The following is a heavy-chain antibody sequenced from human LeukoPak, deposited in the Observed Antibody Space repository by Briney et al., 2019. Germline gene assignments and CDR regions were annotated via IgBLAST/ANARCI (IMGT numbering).Heavy chain of an antibody. Sequence: PAGSLRLSCAASGFTFNNYAMSWVRQAPGPGLEWVSAISASGGTTYYADSVKGRFTISRDNSENTLFLQMNSLRAEDTAVYYCAKEPREYCSSTSCPNWFDSWGQGTLVTVSS. J-gene: IGHJ5*01. V-gene: IGHV3-23*01. CDR2: ISASGGTT. CDR1: GFTFNNYA. D-gene: IGHD2-2*01. CDR3: AKEPREYCSSTSCPNWFDS.